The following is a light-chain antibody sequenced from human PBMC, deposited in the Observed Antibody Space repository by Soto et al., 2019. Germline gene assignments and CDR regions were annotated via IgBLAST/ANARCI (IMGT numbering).Light chain of an antibody. CDR2: EAT. CDR1: SSDIGRYNF. V-gene: IGLV2-14*01. CDR3: TSYTGTSPYV. J-gene: IGLJ1*01. Sequence: QSALTQPASMSGSPGQSITISCTGTSSDIGRYNFVSWYQHHPGKAPKLIIYEATKRPSGVSYRVSGSKSGNTASLTISGLQAEDEADYYCTSYTGTSPYVFGTGTKLTVL.